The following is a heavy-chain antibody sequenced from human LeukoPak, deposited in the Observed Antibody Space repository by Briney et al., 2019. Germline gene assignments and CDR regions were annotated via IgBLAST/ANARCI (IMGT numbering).Heavy chain of an antibody. CDR3: ASSIAVAARDYYYYYGMDV. J-gene: IGHJ6*02. V-gene: IGHV1-2*02. Sequence: GASVKVSCKASGYTFTAYYMHWVRQAPGQGLEWMGWINPNTGGTSYAQKFQGRVTMTRDTSISTAYMELSRLRSDDTAVYCCASSIAVAARDYYYYYGMDVWGQGTTVTVSS. CDR2: INPNTGGT. CDR1: GYTFTAYY. D-gene: IGHD6-19*01.